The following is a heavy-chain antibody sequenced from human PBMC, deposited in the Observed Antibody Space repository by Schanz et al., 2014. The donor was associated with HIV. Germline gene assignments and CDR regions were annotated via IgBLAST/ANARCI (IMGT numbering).Heavy chain of an antibody. J-gene: IGHJ4*02. Sequence: QVQLVESGGGLVKPGGSLRLACAASGFTFSEYYMNWIRQAPGKGLEWVSYISSSSSTIYYADSVKGRFTISRDNAKNSLYLQMNSLRDEDTAVYYCTKDRTWNYYDSSGYPYYFDYWGQGTLVTVSS. D-gene: IGHD3-22*01. CDR3: TKDRTWNYYDSSGYPYYFDY. V-gene: IGHV3-11*04. CDR2: ISSSSSTI. CDR1: GFTFSEYY.